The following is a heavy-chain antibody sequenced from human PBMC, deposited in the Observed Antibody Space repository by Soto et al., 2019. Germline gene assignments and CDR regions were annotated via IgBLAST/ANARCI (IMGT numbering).Heavy chain of an antibody. J-gene: IGHJ6*02. V-gene: IGHV4-31*03. Sequence: SETLSLTCTVSGGSISSGGYYWSWIRQHPGKGLEWIGYIYYSGSTYYNPSLKSRVTISVDTSKNQFSMKLSSVTAADTAVYYCARGRGYCSSTSDPPCYYYYGMDVWGQGTTVTVSS. CDR1: GGSISSGGYY. CDR3: ARGRGYCSSTSDPPCYYYYGMDV. D-gene: IGHD2-2*01. CDR2: IYYSGST.